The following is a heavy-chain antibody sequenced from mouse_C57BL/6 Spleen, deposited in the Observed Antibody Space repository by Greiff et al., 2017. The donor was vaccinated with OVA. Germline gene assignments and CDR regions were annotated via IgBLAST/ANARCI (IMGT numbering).Heavy chain of an antibody. CDR3: AREGGSSYPSRAMDY. Sequence: QVQLQQSGAELVRPGTSVKVSCKASGYAFTNYLIEWVKQRPGQGLEWIGVINPGSGGTNYNEQFKGKATLTADKSSSAAYMQLSSLTSEDSAVYFCAREGGSSYPSRAMDYWGQGTSVTVSS. CDR1: GYAFTNYL. D-gene: IGHD1-1*01. J-gene: IGHJ4*01. CDR2: INPGSGGT. V-gene: IGHV1-54*01.